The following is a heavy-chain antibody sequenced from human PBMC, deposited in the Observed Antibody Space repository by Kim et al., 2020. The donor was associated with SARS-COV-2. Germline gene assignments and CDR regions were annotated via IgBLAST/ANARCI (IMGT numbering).Heavy chain of an antibody. CDR2: IRSKAYGGTT. Sequence: GTLRLSCTVSGFTFGDYAMSWFRQAPGKGLELVGFIRSKAYGGTTEYAASVKGRFTISRDDSKSIAYLKMNSLKTEDTAVYYCTRDLGRGYKNYYYYGMDVWGQGTTVTVSS. CDR1: GFTFGDYA. V-gene: IGHV3-49*03. J-gene: IGHJ6*02. D-gene: IGHD5-18*01. CDR3: TRDLGRGYKNYYYYGMDV.